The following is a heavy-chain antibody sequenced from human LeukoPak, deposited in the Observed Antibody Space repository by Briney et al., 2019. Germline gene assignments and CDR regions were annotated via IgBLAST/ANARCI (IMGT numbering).Heavy chain of an antibody. Sequence: GGSLRLSCAASGFIFSTYAMHWVRQAPGKGLEWVAVISYDGSNKYYADSVKGRLTIFRDNSKNTLYLQMNSLRVEDTALYYCARVSTSGYYFYYYGMDVWGQGTTVTVSS. J-gene: IGHJ6*02. V-gene: IGHV3-30-3*01. CDR2: ISYDGSNK. D-gene: IGHD3-22*01. CDR3: ARVSTSGYYFYYYGMDV. CDR1: GFIFSTYA.